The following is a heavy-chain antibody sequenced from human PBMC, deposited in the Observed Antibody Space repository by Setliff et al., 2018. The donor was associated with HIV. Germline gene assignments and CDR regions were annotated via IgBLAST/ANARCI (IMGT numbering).Heavy chain of an antibody. CDR1: GGPISSTSYY. CDR2: ISSSGNT. J-gene: IGHJ3*01. D-gene: IGHD3-22*01. CDR3: LKPFWTDYYDWRDKGAFDL. V-gene: IGHV4-39*01. Sequence: SETLPLTCTVSGGPISSTSYYWGWSRQPPGAGLEWIGSISSSGNTYYNPSLKSRVAISRDTAKNQFSLDLSSVTAADTAVYYCLKPFWTDYYDWRDKGAFDLWGKATRGTVAS.